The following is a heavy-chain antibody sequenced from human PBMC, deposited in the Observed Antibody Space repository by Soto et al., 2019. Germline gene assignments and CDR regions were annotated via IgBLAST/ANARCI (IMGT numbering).Heavy chain of an antibody. D-gene: IGHD6-13*01. CDR1: GYTFTSYG. J-gene: IGHJ6*02. V-gene: IGHV1-18*01. Sequence: QVQLVQSGAEVKKPGASVKVSCKASGYTFTSYGISWVRQAPGQGLEWMGWISANNGNTNYAQKLQGRVTMTTDTSTRTAYMELRSLRADDTAVYYCARDGRIAAAGYYYYGMDFWGQGTTVTVSS. CDR2: ISANNGNT. CDR3: ARDGRIAAAGYYYYGMDF.